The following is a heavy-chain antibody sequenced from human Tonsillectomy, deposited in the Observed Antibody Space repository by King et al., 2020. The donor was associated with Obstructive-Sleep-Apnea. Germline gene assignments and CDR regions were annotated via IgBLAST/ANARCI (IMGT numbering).Heavy chain of an antibody. Sequence: VQLVESGGGLIQPGGSLRLSCAASGFTVSGYWMHWVRQAPGKGLVWVSRINSDGSSTTYADSVKGRFTISSDNAKNTPYLQMKSLRAEDTAVYYCARGGGHYYCYYGLDVWGQGTTVTVSS. CDR1: GFTVSGYW. CDR3: ARGGGHYYCYYGLDV. V-gene: IGHV3-74*01. D-gene: IGHD3-16*01. CDR2: INSDGSST. J-gene: IGHJ6*02.